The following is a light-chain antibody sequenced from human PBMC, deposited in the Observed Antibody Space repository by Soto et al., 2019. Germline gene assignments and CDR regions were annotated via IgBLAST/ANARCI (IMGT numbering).Light chain of an antibody. Sequence: QSALTQPASVSGSPGQSITISCTGTGSYVGTYNLVSWYQQHPGKAPKLMIYEGSKQPSWVSDRFSGSKSDNTASLTISGLQAEDEADYYCCSSAGTSIVFGGGTKLTVL. CDR2: EGS. V-gene: IGLV2-23*01. CDR3: CSSAGTSIV. J-gene: IGLJ2*01. CDR1: GSYVGTYNL.